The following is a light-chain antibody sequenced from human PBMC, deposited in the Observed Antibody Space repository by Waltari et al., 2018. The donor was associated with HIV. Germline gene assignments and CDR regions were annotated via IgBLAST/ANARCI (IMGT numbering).Light chain of an antibody. CDR2: EAS. CDR1: QGITNA. J-gene: IGKJ4*01. Sequence: AIQLTQSPSSLSASVGDRVTITCRTSQGITNASAWYQQRPGKPPKLLIYEASKLDSGVPSRFSGSGSGTDFTLTISSLQPEDLATYYCQQFQTFPLTFGGGTNIEIK. V-gene: IGKV1-13*02. CDR3: QQFQTFPLT.